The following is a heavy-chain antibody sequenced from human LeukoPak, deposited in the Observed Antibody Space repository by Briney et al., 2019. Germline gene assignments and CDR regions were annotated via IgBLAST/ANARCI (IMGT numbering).Heavy chain of an antibody. CDR3: AWNGYNGAFDI. D-gene: IGHD1-1*01. CDR1: GGSISSYY. Sequence: SETLSLTCTVSGGSISSYYWSWIRQPPGKGLEWIGYIYYSGSTNYNPSLKSRVTISVDTSKDQFSLKLSSVTAADTAVYYCAWNGYNGAFDIWGQGTMVTVSS. J-gene: IGHJ3*02. CDR2: IYYSGST. V-gene: IGHV4-59*08.